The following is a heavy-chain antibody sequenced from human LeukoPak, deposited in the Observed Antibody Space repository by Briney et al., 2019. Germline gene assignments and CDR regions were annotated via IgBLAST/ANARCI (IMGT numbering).Heavy chain of an antibody. CDR1: GFTFSSYS. CDR3: ARDQITYYDFWSGYHNYYYYYMDV. D-gene: IGHD3-3*01. J-gene: IGHJ6*03. Sequence: PGGSLRLSCAASGFTFSSYSMNWVRQAPGKGLEWVSYISSSSSTIYYADSVKGRFTISRDNAKNSLYLQMNSLRAEDTAVYYCARDQITYYDFWSGYHNYYYYYMDVWGKGTTVTVSS. CDR2: ISSSSSTI. V-gene: IGHV3-48*04.